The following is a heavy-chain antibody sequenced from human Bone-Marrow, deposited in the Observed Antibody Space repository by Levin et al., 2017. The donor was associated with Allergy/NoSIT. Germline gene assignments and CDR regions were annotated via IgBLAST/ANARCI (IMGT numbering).Heavy chain of an antibody. CDR1: GFTFSNAW. CDR3: TTYAFIWGSYRHFDY. CDR2: IKSKTDGGTT. J-gene: IGHJ4*02. D-gene: IGHD3-16*02. V-gene: IGHV3-15*01. Sequence: GGSLRLSCAASGFTFSNAWMSWVRQAPGKGLEWVGRIKSKTDGGTTDYAAPVKGRFTISRDDSKNTLYLQMNSLKTEDTAVYYCTTYAFIWGSYRHFDYWGQGTLVTVSS.